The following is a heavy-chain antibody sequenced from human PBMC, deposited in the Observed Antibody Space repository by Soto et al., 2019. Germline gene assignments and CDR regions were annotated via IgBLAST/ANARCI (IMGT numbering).Heavy chain of an antibody. CDR1: GFTFSSYA. J-gene: IGHJ4*02. V-gene: IGHV3-23*01. CDR3: ARRGSGSYYDY. D-gene: IGHD1-26*01. Sequence: EVQLLESGGGLVQPGGSLRLSCAASGFTFSSYAMRWVRQAPVKGLEWVSAISGSGGSTYYADSVKGRCTISRDNSKNTLYLQMNSLTAEDTAVYYCARRGSGSYYDYWGQGTLVTVSS. CDR2: ISGSGGST.